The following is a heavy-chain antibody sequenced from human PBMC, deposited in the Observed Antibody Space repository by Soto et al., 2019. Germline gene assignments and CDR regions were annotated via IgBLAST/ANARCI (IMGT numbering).Heavy chain of an antibody. CDR3: ARDLFSGGSCYVNRFDP. CDR2: ISSSSSEI. CDR1: GFTFSSYS. D-gene: IGHD2-15*01. J-gene: IGHJ5*02. Sequence: GGSLRLSCAASGFTFSSYSMNWVRQAPGKGLEWVSSISSSSSEIYYGDSVKGRFTISRDNAKNSLYLQMNSLRAEDTAVYYCARDLFSGGSCYVNRFDPWGQGTLVTVSS. V-gene: IGHV3-21*01.